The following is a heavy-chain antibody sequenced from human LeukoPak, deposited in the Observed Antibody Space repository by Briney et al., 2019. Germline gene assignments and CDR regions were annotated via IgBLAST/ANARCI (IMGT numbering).Heavy chain of an antibody. D-gene: IGHD6-13*01. V-gene: IGHV4-39*07. CDR3: ARGRLTTYSSSSYYFDY. CDR1: GGSISSSSYY. J-gene: IGHJ4*02. CDR2: IYYSGST. Sequence: SETLSLTCTVSGGSISSSSYYWGWIRQPPGKGLEWIGSIYYSGSTNYNPSLKSRVTISVDTSKNQFSLKLSSVTAADTAVYYCARGRLTTYSSSSYYFDYWGQGTLVTVSS.